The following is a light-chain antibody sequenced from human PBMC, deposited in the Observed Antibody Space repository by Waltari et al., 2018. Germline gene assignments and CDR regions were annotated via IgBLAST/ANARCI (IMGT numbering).Light chain of an antibody. J-gene: IGKJ4*01. V-gene: IGKV3-20*01. CDR1: QSVTNNY. CDR2: GAS. Sequence: EIVLTQSPCAMSLSPGERVTLSCRATQSVTNNYLAWYQQKPGQAPRLLIFGASNRATGIPDRFSGSGSGTDFTLTIYGLEPEDSAIYYCQQYDSTPLTFGGGTTVEIK. CDR3: QQYDSTPLT.